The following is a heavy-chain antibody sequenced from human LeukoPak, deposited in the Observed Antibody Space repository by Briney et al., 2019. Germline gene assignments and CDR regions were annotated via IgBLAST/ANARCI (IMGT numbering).Heavy chain of an antibody. CDR1: GFTFTTYS. CDR2: ISGSSSTI. Sequence: GGSLRLSCAASGFTFTTYSMNWVRQAPGKGLEWISYISGSSSTIYYADSVKGRFTISRDNAKNSLFLQMNSLRDEDSAVYYWATNPSGAHYFDFWGQGSLVTVSS. J-gene: IGHJ4*02. CDR3: ATNPSGAHYFDF. V-gene: IGHV3-48*02. D-gene: IGHD1-14*01.